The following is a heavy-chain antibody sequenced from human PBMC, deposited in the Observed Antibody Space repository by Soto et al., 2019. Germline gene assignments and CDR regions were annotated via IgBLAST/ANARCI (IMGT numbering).Heavy chain of an antibody. CDR3: ARSVGYSYGYRYYYYYMDV. CDR2: IYYSGST. J-gene: IGHJ6*03. D-gene: IGHD5-18*01. CDR1: GGSISSYY. Sequence: SETLSLTCTVSGGSISSYYWSWIRQPPGKGLEWIGYIYYSGSTNYNPSLKSRVTISVDTSKNQFSLKLSSVTAADTAVYYCARSVGYSYGYRYYYYYMDVWGKGTTVTVSS. V-gene: IGHV4-59*08.